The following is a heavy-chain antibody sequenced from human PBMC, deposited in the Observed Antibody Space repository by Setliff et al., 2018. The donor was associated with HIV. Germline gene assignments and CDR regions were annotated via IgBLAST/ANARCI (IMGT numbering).Heavy chain of an antibody. V-gene: IGHV1-2*02. D-gene: IGHD3-10*01. J-gene: IGHJ3*02. CDR3: ATASNYYGSGSHGQAFDI. CDR2: INPNSGGT. Sequence: ASVKVSCKASGYTFTGYYMHWVRQAPGQGLEWMGWINPNSGGTNYAQKFQGRVTMTRDTSISTAYMELSRLRSDDTAVYYCATASNYYGSGSHGQAFDIWGQGTMXTVSS. CDR1: GYTFTGYY.